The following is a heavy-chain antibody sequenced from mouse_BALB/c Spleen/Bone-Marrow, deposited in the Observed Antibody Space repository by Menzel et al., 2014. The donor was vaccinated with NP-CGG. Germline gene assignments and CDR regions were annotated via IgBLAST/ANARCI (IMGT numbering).Heavy chain of an antibody. Sequence: EVKVVESGGGLVKPGGSLKLSCAASGFTFSDYYMYWVRQTREKRLEWVATISDGGSYTYYPDSVKGRFTISRDNAKNNLYLQMSSLKSEDTAMYYCARGGGNYEGAWFAYWGQGTLVTVSA. D-gene: IGHD2-1*01. CDR2: ISDGGSYT. CDR1: GFTFSDYY. CDR3: ARGGGNYEGAWFAY. J-gene: IGHJ3*01. V-gene: IGHV5-4*02.